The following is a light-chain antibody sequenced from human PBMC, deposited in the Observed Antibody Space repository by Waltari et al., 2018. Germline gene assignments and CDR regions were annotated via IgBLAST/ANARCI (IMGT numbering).Light chain of an antibody. CDR2: QAS. Sequence: DIQMTQSPSTLSASVGDRVTITCRASQSVRNCLAWYQQKPGKAPELLIYQASSLPSGVPSRVSGSGSGTEFTLTISSLQPDDFATYYCQQCNSFSYTFGQGTKLETK. J-gene: IGKJ2*01. CDR1: QSVRNC. V-gene: IGKV1-5*03. CDR3: QQCNSFSYT.